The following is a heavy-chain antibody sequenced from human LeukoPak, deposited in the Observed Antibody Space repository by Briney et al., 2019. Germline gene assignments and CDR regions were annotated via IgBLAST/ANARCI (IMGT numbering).Heavy chain of an antibody. CDR1: GFTFSSYT. CDR3: APQLVVAARSLY. J-gene: IGHJ4*02. V-gene: IGHV3-23*01. Sequence: PGASLRLSCAASGFTFSSYTMNWVRQTPGKGLEWVSAISGSGGSTYYADSVKGRFTISRDNSKNTLYLQMNSLRAEDTAVYYCAPQLVVAARSLYWGQGTLVTVSS. CDR2: ISGSGGST. D-gene: IGHD2-15*01.